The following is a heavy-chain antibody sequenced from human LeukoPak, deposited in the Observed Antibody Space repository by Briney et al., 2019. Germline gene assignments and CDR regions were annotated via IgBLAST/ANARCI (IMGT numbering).Heavy chain of an antibody. V-gene: IGHV4-30-2*01. CDR1: GGSISSGGYS. J-gene: IGHJ4*02. D-gene: IGHD3-22*01. CDR3: ARDSSGYYFDY. Sequence: SQTLSLTCTVSGGSISSGGYSWSWIRQPPGKGLEWIGYIYHSGSTYYNPSLTSRVTLSVDRSKNQFSLKLSSVTAADTAVYYCARDSSGYYFDYWGQGTLVTVSS. CDR2: IYHSGST.